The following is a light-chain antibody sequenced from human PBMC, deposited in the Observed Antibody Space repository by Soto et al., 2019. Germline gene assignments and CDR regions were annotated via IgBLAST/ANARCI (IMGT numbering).Light chain of an antibody. V-gene: IGKV1-39*01. CDR2: AAS. Sequence: DMELHQSPSSLSASVGDRVTITCRASQSISNYLNWYQHKPGKVPKLLIYAASSLQSGVPTRFSGSGSGTHFTPTINSLQTEDFATYYYQHSYGTPLTFGGGTKIEIK. CDR3: QHSYGTPLT. J-gene: IGKJ4*01. CDR1: QSISNY.